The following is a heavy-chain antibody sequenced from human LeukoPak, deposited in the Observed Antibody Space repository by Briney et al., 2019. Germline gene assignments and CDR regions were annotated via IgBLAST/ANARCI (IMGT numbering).Heavy chain of an antibody. CDR1: GFTFSSYA. Sequence: PGGSLRLSCAASGFTFSSYAMHWVRQAPGKGLEWVAVISYDGSNQYYADSVKGRFTISRDNSKNTLYLQMNSLRAEDTAVYYCARGDYSGSGSYPIYGMDVWGQGTTVTVSS. CDR2: ISYDGSNQ. CDR3: ARGDYSGSGSYPIYGMDV. J-gene: IGHJ6*02. D-gene: IGHD3-10*01. V-gene: IGHV3-30-3*01.